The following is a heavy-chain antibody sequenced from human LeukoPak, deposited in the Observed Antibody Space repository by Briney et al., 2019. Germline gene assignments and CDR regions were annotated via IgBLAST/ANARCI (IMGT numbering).Heavy chain of an antibody. J-gene: IGHJ4*02. CDR2: IKEDGSEK. V-gene: IGHV3-7*04. D-gene: IGHD3-10*01. CDR3: ARGGSYYAN. Sequence: GGSLRLSCAASGLTFSSYGMSWVRQAPGKGLEWVANIKEDGSEKYYVDSVKGRFTISRDNAKNSLYLQMNSLRAEDTAVYYCARGGSYYANWGQGTLVTVSS. CDR1: GLTFSSYG.